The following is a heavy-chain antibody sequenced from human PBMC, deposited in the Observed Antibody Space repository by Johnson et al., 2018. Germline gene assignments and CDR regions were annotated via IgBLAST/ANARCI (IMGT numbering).Heavy chain of an antibody. V-gene: IGHV4-39*07. J-gene: IGHJ6*03. CDR1: GGSISSSPYY. D-gene: IGHD6-25*01. CDR3: SRDLSSAYYYYMDV. CDR2: ISYSGNT. Sequence: QVQLQESGPGLAKPSETLSLTCNVSGGSISSSPYYWGWIRQPPGKGLEWIGSISYSGNTYYKPSLKSRVTISVDTSKNQLSLKLSSVTAADTAIYYCSRDLSSAYYYYMDVWGKGTTVTVYS.